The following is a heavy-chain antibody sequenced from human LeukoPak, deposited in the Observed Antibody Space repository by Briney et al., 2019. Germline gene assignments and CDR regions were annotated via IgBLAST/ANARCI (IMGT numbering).Heavy chain of an antibody. CDR3: ARGRPHGNDY. Sequence: GGSLRLSCAASGFTFSSYWLNWVRQAPGKGLVWVSRISSDGSSTTYADSVKGRFSISRDNAKNTLYLQMNSLRVEDTAVYYCARGRPHGNDYWGQGTLVTVSS. CDR2: ISSDGSST. CDR1: GFTFSSYW. V-gene: IGHV3-74*01. J-gene: IGHJ4*02. D-gene: IGHD4-23*01.